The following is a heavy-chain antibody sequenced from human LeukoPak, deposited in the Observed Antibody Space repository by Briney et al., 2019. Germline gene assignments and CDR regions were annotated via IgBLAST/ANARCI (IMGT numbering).Heavy chain of an antibody. Sequence: GGSLRLSCASSGFAFSDYEMNWVRQAPGKGLEWVSYISSSGSIIYYPDSVKGRFTISRDNAKRSLFLQMNSLRVEDTAVYYCARTMWGFDYWGQGTLVTVSS. CDR2: ISSSGSII. J-gene: IGHJ4*02. CDR3: ARTMWGFDY. V-gene: IGHV3-48*03. CDR1: GFAFSDYE. D-gene: IGHD7-27*01.